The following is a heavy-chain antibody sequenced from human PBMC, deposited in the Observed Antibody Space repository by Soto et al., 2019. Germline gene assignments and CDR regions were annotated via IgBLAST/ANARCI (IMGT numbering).Heavy chain of an antibody. Sequence: QVQLQESGPGLVKPSQTLSLTCTVSGGSISSGGYYWSWIRQHPGKGLEWIGYIYYSGSTYYNPSLKSRVTISFDTSKNQFSRKLSSVTAADTAVYYCAVGELSLSLDYWGQGTLVTVSS. V-gene: IGHV4-31*03. CDR3: AVGELSLSLDY. CDR1: GGSISSGGYY. D-gene: IGHD3-16*02. J-gene: IGHJ4*02. CDR2: IYYSGST.